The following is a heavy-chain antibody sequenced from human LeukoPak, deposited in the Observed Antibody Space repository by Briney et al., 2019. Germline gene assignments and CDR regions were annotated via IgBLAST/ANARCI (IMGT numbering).Heavy chain of an antibody. J-gene: IGHJ3*02. CDR2: IYPGDSDT. CDR1: VYTFSNYW. D-gene: IGHD3-16*01. CDR3: ARHTLERRKDNAFDI. V-gene: IGHV5-51*01. Sequence: GGSLKISCKGSVYTFSNYWIGWVRQMPGKGLEWMGIIYPGDSDTRCSPSFQGQVTISADKSITTAYLQWRSLKASDTAIYYCARHTLERRKDNAFDIWGQGTMITVSS.